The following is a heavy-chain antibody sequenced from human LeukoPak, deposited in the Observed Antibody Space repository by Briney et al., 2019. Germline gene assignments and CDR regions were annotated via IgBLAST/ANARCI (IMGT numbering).Heavy chain of an antibody. CDR3: ARDRRATVSYYYGMDV. V-gene: IGHV3-30-3*01. J-gene: IGHJ6*02. CDR2: TSYDGDNK. D-gene: IGHD5-18*01. CDR1: GFTFSSYA. Sequence: GGSLRLSCVGSGFTFSSYAMHWVRQAPGKGLEWVAVTSYDGDNKYYADSVKGRFTISRDNSKNTLYVQMNSLRAEDTAVYYCARDRRATVSYYYGMDVWGQGTTVTVSS.